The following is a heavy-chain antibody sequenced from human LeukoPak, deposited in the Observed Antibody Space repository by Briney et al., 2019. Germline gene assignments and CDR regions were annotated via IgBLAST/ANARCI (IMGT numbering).Heavy chain of an antibody. J-gene: IGHJ3*02. CDR3: ARDLGPHSSSPNSGAFDI. V-gene: IGHV3-30*02. Sequence: GGSLRLSCAASGFIFSSYGMHWVRQAPGKGLEWVAFIRYDGSNKYYADSVKGRFTISRDNSKNTLYLQVNSLRAEDTAVYYCARDLGPHSSSPNSGAFDIWGQGTMVTVSS. D-gene: IGHD6-6*01. CDR1: GFIFSSYG. CDR2: IRYDGSNK.